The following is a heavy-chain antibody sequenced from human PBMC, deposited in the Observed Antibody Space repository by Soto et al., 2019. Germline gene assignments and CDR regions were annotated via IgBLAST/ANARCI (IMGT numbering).Heavy chain of an antibody. Sequence: SVKVSCKASGYSFTSYGISWVRQAPGQGLEWMGGIIPIFGTANYAQKFQGRVTITADESTSTAYMELSSLRSEDTAVYYCAIPVNRDSSGYFDYWGQGTLVTVSS. CDR3: AIPVNRDSSGYFDY. V-gene: IGHV1-69*13. CDR1: GYSFTSYG. D-gene: IGHD3-22*01. J-gene: IGHJ4*02. CDR2: IIPIFGTA.